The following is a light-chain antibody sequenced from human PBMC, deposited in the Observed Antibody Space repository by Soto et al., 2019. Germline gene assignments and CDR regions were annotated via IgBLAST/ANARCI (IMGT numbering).Light chain of an antibody. CDR3: QQYNKWPIT. Sequence: EIVMTQSPATLSVSPGERATLSCRASQSVSSNLAWYQQKPGQAPRLLIYGASTGATGFPARFSGSGSGTEFTLTISSLPSEDFAVYYCQQYNKWPITFGQGTRLEIK. CDR1: QSVSSN. CDR2: GAS. J-gene: IGKJ5*01. V-gene: IGKV3-15*01.